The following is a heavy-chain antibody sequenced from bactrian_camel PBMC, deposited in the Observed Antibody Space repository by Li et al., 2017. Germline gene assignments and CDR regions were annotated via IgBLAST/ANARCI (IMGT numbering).Heavy chain of an antibody. Sequence: VQLVESGGGSVEVGGALRLSCVVASVHLFSLRSMSWFRQAPGKEREGVAFIDSDFTTSYADSVKGRFTISKDNAKNTLYLQTNSLKPEDTAMYYCAADPRPILATMHGIATGARGPRSPSP. CDR2: IDSDFTT. D-gene: IGHD2*01. V-gene: IGHV3S53*01. J-gene: IGHJ4*01. CDR3: AADPRPILATMHGIAT. CDR1: VHLFSLRS.